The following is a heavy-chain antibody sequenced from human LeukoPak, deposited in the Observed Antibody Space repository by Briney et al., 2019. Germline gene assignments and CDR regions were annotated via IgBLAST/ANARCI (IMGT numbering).Heavy chain of an antibody. J-gene: IGHJ5*02. CDR3: ARHVVIKSGWFDP. CDR2: IYYSGST. D-gene: IGHD3-22*01. Sequence: SETLSLTCTVSGGSISSSSYYWGWIRQPPGKGLEWTGSIYYSGSTYYNPSLKSRVTISVDTSKNQFSLKLSSVTAADTAVYYCARHVVIKSGWFDPWGQGTLVTVSS. V-gene: IGHV4-39*01. CDR1: GGSISSSSYY.